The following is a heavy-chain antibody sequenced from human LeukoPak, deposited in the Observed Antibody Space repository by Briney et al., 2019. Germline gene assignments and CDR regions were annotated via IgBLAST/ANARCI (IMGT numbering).Heavy chain of an antibody. J-gene: IGHJ4*02. V-gene: IGHV3-30*18. CDR3: AEEVVTAIDY. D-gene: IGHD2-21*02. CDR2: ISYDGSNK. CDR1: GFTFSSYG. Sequence: GGSLRLSCAASGFTFSSYGMHWVRQAPGKGLEWVAVISYDGSNKYYADSVKGRFTISRDNSKNTLYLQMNSLRAEDTAVYYCAEEVVTAIDYWGQGTLVTVSS.